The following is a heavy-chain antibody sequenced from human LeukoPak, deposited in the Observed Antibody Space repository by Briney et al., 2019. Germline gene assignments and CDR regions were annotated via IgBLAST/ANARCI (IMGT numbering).Heavy chain of an antibody. J-gene: IGHJ4*02. Sequence: GGSLRLSCAASGFTFSPDDMHWVRQAPGKGLEWVASIRYDGDNKYYADAVKGRFTISRDNSKNTLFLQMISLRAEDTALYYCAKDRSHLPVAGFDSWGQGTLVTVSS. CDR2: IRYDGDNK. D-gene: IGHD6-19*01. CDR3: AKDRSHLPVAGFDS. CDR1: GFTFSPDD. V-gene: IGHV3-30*02.